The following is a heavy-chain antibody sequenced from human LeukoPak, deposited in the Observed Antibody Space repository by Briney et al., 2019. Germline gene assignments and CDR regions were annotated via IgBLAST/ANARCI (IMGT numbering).Heavy chain of an antibody. CDR1: GSTFSSYW. CDR2: IKQDGSEK. Sequence: GGSLRLSCVVFGSTFSSYWMSWVRQAPGKGLEWVANIKQDGSEKYYVDSVKGRFTISRDNAKNSLYLQMNSLRAEDTAVYYCARNSITMIRGVIGINWFDPWGQGTLVTVSS. CDR3: ARNSITMIRGVIGINWFDP. J-gene: IGHJ5*02. D-gene: IGHD3-10*01. V-gene: IGHV3-7*01.